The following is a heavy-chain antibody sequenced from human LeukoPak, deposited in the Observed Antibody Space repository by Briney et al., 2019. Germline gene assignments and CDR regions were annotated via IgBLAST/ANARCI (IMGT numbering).Heavy chain of an antibody. J-gene: IGHJ6*03. Sequence: SETLSLTCAVYGGSFSGYYWSWIRQPAGKGLEWIGRIYTSGSTNYNPSLKSRVTMSVDTSKNQFSLELSSVTAADTAVYYCARRLGRKFGERFYYYHYMDVWGKGTTVTISS. CDR1: GGSFSGYY. CDR3: ARRLGRKFGERFYYYHYMDV. V-gene: IGHV4-59*10. D-gene: IGHD3-10*01. CDR2: IYTSGST.